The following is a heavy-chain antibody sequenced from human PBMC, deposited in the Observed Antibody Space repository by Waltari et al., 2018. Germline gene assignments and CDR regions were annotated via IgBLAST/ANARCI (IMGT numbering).Heavy chain of an antibody. J-gene: IGHJ4*02. CDR1: GFTFSNNW. Sequence: EVQLVESGGGLVQPGGSLRLSCAASGFTFSNNWMTWVRQAPGKGLWRVAKTNQDGSEKYSLESVKGRFTMSRDNAKNSLYLQLNSLRADDTAVYYCTRGGDDSSWYWRNWGQGTLVTVSS. V-gene: IGHV3-7*01. CDR2: TNQDGSEK. D-gene: IGHD6-13*01. CDR3: TRGGDDSSWYWRN.